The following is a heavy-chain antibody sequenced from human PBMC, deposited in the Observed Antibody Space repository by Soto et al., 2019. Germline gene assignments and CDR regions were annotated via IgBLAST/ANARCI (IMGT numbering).Heavy chain of an antibody. CDR3: AHRRKYYGSGSYYFDY. D-gene: IGHD3-10*01. J-gene: IGHJ4*02. V-gene: IGHV2-5*02. CDR1: GFSLSTSGVG. Sequence: QITLKESGPTLVKPTQTLTLTCTFSGFSLSTSGVGVGWIRQPPGKALEWLALIYWDDDKRYSPSLKSRLTITKDTSKNQVVLTMTNMDPVETATYYCAHRRKYYGSGSYYFDYWGQGTLVTVSS. CDR2: IYWDDDK.